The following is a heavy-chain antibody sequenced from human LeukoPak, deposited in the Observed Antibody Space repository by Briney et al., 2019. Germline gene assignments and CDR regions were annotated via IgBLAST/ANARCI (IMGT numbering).Heavy chain of an antibody. J-gene: IGHJ6*03. D-gene: IGHD2-2*01. Sequence: GGSLRLSCAASGFTFSSYSMNWVRQAPGKGLEWVSSISSSSSYIYYADSVKGRFTISRDNAKNSLYLQMNSLRAEDTAVYYCARDWGYCSSTSCSSMDVWGKGTTVTVSS. CDR2: ISSSSSYI. CDR3: ARDWGYCSSTSCSSMDV. CDR1: GFTFSSYS. V-gene: IGHV3-21*01.